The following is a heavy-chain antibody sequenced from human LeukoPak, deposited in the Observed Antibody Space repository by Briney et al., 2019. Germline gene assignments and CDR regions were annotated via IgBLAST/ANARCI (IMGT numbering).Heavy chain of an antibody. J-gene: IGHJ5*02. Sequence: VAPVKVSCEASTYTLTSYAISWMRQAPGQGLEWMGWISVDNGNTNYAQKFQGRVTMTTDTSTNTVYMELRSLRFDDSAVYYCARDVAAIVGVTAWFDPWGQGTLVTVYS. CDR3: ARDVAAIVGVTAWFDP. CDR1: TYTLTSYA. V-gene: IGHV1-18*01. CDR2: ISVDNGNT. D-gene: IGHD1-26*01.